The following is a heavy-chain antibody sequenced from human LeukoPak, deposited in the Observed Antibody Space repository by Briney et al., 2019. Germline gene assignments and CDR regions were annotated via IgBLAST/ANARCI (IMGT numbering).Heavy chain of an antibody. CDR3: ARGLYSSSWFFDY. D-gene: IGHD6-13*01. Sequence: KSSETLSLTCTVSGGSISSSSYYWGWIRQPPGKGLEWIGYIYYSGSTNYNPSLKSRVTISVDTSKNQFSLKLSSVTAADAAVYYCARGLYSSSWFFDYWGQGTLVTVSS. CDR2: IYYSGST. V-gene: IGHV4-61*05. CDR1: GGSISSSSYY. J-gene: IGHJ4*02.